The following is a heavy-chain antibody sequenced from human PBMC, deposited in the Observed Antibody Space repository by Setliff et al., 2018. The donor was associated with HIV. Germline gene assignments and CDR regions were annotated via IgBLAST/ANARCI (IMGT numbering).Heavy chain of an antibody. Sequence: ASVKVSCKASGGTFSSYAINWVRQAPGQGLEWMGIINPSDNRTYYAQKFQGRVTMTRDTSTSSVYMELRSLRAEDTAVYYCARGGRCCGGPYYYYYMDVWGKGTTVTVSS. CDR3: ARGGRCCGGPYYYYYMDV. V-gene: IGHV1-46*01. CDR2: INPSDNRT. CDR1: GGTFSSYA. J-gene: IGHJ6*03.